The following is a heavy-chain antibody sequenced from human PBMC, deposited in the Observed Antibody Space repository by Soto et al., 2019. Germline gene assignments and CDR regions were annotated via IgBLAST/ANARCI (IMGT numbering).Heavy chain of an antibody. D-gene: IGHD3-22*01. CDR1: GFSLSTSGMC. CDR2: IDWDDDK. Sequence: SGPTLVNPTQPLTLTCTFSGFSLSTSGMCVSWIRQPPGKALEWLALIDWDDDKYYSTSLKTRLTISKDTSKNQVVLTMTNMDPVDTATYYCARSRFDDSSGYHGMDVWGQGTTVTVSS. CDR3: ARSRFDDSSGYHGMDV. V-gene: IGHV2-70*01. J-gene: IGHJ6*02.